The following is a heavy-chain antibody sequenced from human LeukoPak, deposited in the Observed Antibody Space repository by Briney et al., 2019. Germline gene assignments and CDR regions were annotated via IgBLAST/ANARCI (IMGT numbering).Heavy chain of an antibody. CDR2: ISYDGSNK. CDR1: GFTFSSYA. CDR3: ARGDIVVVPAPFDY. J-gene: IGHJ4*02. Sequence: GGSLRLSCAASGFTFSSYAMSWVRQAPGKGLEWVAVISYDGSNKYYADSVKGRFTISRDNSKNTLYLQMNSLRAEDTAVYYCARGDIVVVPAPFDYWGQGTLVTVSS. V-gene: IGHV3-30-3*01. D-gene: IGHD2-2*01.